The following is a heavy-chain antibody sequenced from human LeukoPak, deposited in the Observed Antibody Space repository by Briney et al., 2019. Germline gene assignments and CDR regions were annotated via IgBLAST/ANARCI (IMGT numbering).Heavy chain of an antibody. J-gene: IGHJ4*02. CDR3: ARESGPYGSGRGIFDY. CDR2: IYSGGST. D-gene: IGHD3-10*01. V-gene: IGHV3-53*05. Sequence: GGSLRLSCAASGFTVSSNYMSWVRQAPGEGLEWVSVIYSGGSTYYADSVKGRFTISRDNSKNTLYLQMNSLRAEDTAVYYCARESGPYGSGRGIFDYWGQGTLVTVSS. CDR1: GFTVSSNY.